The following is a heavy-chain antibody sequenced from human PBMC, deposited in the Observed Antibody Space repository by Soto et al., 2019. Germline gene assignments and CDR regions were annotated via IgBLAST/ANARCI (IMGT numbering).Heavy chain of an antibody. CDR1: GYTFTSYA. CDR2: INAGNGKT. D-gene: IGHD5-12*01. Sequence: ASVKVSCKASGYTFTSYAMHWVRQAPGQRLEWMGWINAGNGKTKYSQKFQGRVTMTKDTSTDTAYMELSSLRSEDTAVYYCATNSRGYSGYDYDYYYYYMDVWGKGPTVTVSS. CDR3: ATNSRGYSGYDYDYYYYYMDV. J-gene: IGHJ6*03. V-gene: IGHV1-3*01.